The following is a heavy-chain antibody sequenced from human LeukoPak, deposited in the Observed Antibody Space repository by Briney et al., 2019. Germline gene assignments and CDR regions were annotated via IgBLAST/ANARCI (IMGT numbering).Heavy chain of an antibody. CDR2: IYPGDSDT. D-gene: IGHD2-8*01. CDR3: ARLGAYCTNGVCYNYFDH. V-gene: IGHV5-51*01. Sequence: EESLKISCKGSGYSFTSYWIGWVRQMPGKGLEWMGIIYPGDSDTRYSPSFQGQVTISADKSISTAYLQWSSLKASDTAMYYCARLGAYCTNGVCYNYFDHWGQGTLVTVSS. CDR1: GYSFTSYW. J-gene: IGHJ4*02.